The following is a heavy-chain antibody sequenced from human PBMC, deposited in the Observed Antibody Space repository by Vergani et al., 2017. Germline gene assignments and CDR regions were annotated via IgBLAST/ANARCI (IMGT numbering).Heavy chain of an antibody. Sequence: QVQLVQSGAEVKKPGASVKVSCKASGYTFTDYFMHWVRQAPGQGLEWMGWINPNSGGTNYAQKFQGRVTMTRDTSISTAYMELSSLRSEDTAVYYCATDLSGGSWDWFDPWGQGTLVTVSS. J-gene: IGHJ5*02. CDR3: ATDLSGGSWDWFDP. CDR2: INPNSGGT. D-gene: IGHD2-15*01. V-gene: IGHV1-2*02. CDR1: GYTFTDYF.